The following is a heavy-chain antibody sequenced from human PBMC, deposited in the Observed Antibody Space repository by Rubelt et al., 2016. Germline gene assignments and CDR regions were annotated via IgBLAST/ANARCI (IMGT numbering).Heavy chain of an antibody. V-gene: IGHV3-30*03. CDR2: ISYDGSNK. J-gene: IGHJ4*02. Sequence: GFTFSSYGMHWVRQAPGKGLEWVAVISYDGSNKYYADSVKGRFTISRDNSKNTLYLQMNSLRAEDTAVYYCARGGIAAAGPYLDYWGQGTLVTVSS. D-gene: IGHD6-13*01. CDR1: GFTFSSYG. CDR3: ARGGIAAAGPYLDY.